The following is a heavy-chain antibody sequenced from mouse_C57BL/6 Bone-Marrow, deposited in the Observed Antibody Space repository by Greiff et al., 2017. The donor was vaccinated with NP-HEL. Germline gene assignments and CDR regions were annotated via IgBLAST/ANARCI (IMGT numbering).Heavy chain of an antibody. D-gene: IGHD2-12*01. CDR1: GFTFSDYG. Sequence: EVQGVESGGGLVKPGGSLKLSCAASGFTFSDYGMHWVRQAPEKGLEWVAYISSGSGTIYYADTVKGRFTISRDTAKNTLFLQLTSLRSEDTAMYYVARRYRGLYYYAMDYWGQGTSVTVSS. CDR2: ISSGSGTI. J-gene: IGHJ4*01. V-gene: IGHV5-17*01. CDR3: ARRYRGLYYYAMDY.